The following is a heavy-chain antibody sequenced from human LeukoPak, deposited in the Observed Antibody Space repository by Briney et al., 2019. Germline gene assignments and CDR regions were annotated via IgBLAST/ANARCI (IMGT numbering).Heavy chain of an antibody. CDR1: GFTFSSYA. V-gene: IGHV3-30-3*01. CDR3: ARVEMWVLRGSDH. D-gene: IGHD3-10*02. Sequence: GGSLRLSCAASGFTFSSYAMHWVRQAPGKGLEWVAVISYDGSNKYYADSVKGRFTISRDNAKNSLFLQLNSLRAEDTAVYYCARVEMWVLRGSDHWGQGVPVTVSS. J-gene: IGHJ4*02. CDR2: ISYDGSNK.